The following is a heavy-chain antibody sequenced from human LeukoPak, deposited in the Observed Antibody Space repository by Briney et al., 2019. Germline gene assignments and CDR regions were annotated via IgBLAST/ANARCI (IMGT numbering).Heavy chain of an antibody. D-gene: IGHD3-10*01. Sequence: SETLSLTCIVSGGPISTYYWSWIRQPPGKGLEWIGYIYYTGSTTYNPSLKSRVSISVDTSKNKFSLDLNSVRAEDTAVYYCAKDQGHGRGTDAFDIWGQGTMVTVSS. CDR1: GGPISTYY. J-gene: IGHJ3*02. CDR2: IYYTGST. CDR3: AKDQGHGRGTDAFDI. V-gene: IGHV4-59*12.